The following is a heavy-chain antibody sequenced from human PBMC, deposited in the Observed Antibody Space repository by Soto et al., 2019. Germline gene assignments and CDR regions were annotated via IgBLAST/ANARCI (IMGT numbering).Heavy chain of an antibody. Sequence: SETLSLTCTVSGGSISSSSYYWGWIRQPPGKGLEWIGSIYYSGSTYYNPSLKSRVTISVDTSKNQFSLKLSSVTAADTVVYYCARLSGIVATAPFDPWGQGTLVTVSS. D-gene: IGHD5-12*01. V-gene: IGHV4-39*01. CDR1: GGSISSSSYY. J-gene: IGHJ5*02. CDR3: ARLSGIVATAPFDP. CDR2: IYYSGST.